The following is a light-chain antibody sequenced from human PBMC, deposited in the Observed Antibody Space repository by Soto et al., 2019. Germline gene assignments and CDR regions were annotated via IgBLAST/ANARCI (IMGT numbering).Light chain of an antibody. CDR1: QSVSNN. Sequence: EIVMTQSPATLSVSPGERATLSCRASQSVSNNYLAWYQQKPGQAPRLLIYGASTRATGIPARFSGSGSGTEFTLTISSLQSEDFAVYYCQQYNNWPLLTFGGGTKVDI. CDR3: QQYNNWPLLT. CDR2: GAS. J-gene: IGKJ4*01. V-gene: IGKV3-15*01.